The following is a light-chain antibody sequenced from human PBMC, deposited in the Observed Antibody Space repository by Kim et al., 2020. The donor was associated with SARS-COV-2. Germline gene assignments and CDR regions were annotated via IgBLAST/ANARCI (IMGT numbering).Light chain of an antibody. CDR3: SAWDSSRSAWV. Sequence: RRNATSTCTGNRNNDGNEGVVGRHQHQGHPPKLLSYRDKNRPSEIAERFSSSRSGNTASLTITGIQPEDEADYYCSAWDSSRSAWVFGGGTQLTVL. J-gene: IGLJ3*02. CDR2: RDK. V-gene: IGLV10-54*04. CDR1: RNNDGNEG.